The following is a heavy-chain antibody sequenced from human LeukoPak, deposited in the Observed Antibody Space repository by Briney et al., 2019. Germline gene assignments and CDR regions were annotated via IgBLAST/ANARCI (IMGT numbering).Heavy chain of an antibody. D-gene: IGHD2-2*01. CDR2: INHSGST. Sequence: SETLSLTCAVYGGSFSGYYWSWIRQPPGKGLGWIGEINHSGSTNYNPSLKSRVTISVDTSKNQFSLKLSSVTAADTAVYYCARGRRGIGYCSSTSCHENYYYYMDVWGKGTTVTVSS. CDR3: ARGRRGIGYCSSTSCHENYYYYMDV. CDR1: GGSFSGYY. V-gene: IGHV4-34*01. J-gene: IGHJ6*03.